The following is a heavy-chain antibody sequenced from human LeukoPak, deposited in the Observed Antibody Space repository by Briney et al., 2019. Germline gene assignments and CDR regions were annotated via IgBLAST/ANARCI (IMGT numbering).Heavy chain of an antibody. D-gene: IGHD6-13*01. CDR2: INSDGSST. Sequence: GGSLRLSCAASGFTFSSYWMHWVRQAPGKGLVWVSRINSDGSSTSYADSVKGRFTISRDNAKNSLYLQMNSLRAEDTAVYYCARDSGSPQDAFDIWGQGTMVTVSS. CDR1: GFTFSSYW. CDR3: ARDSGSPQDAFDI. J-gene: IGHJ3*02. V-gene: IGHV3-74*01.